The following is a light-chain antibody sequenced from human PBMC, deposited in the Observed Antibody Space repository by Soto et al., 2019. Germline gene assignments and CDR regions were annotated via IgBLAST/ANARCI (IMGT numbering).Light chain of an antibody. CDR2: RAS. CDR3: EQYNNWPYT. V-gene: IGKV3-15*01. CDR1: QHVSSN. Sequence: EIVMTQSPATLSVSPGGSATLSCRASQHVSSNFAWYRQKPGQAPTLLIYRASTRATGIPARFSGSGSGTDFTLTVSSLQSEDFAVYYCEQYNNWPYTFGQGTKLEIK. J-gene: IGKJ2*01.